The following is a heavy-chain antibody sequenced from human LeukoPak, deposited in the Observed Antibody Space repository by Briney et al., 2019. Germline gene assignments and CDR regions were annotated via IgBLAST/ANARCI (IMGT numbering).Heavy chain of an antibody. CDR2: IYFSGNT. J-gene: IGHJ4*02. CDR3: ARQVAGIGLYYFDY. V-gene: IGHV4-39*01. Sequence: SKTLSLTCTVSGDSIRSSAYYWGWIRQPPGKGLQWIGSIYFSGNTDYNPSLKSRVTISIDTSKNQFSLKLTSVTAADTAVYYCARQVAGIGLYYFDYWGQGTLVTVSS. D-gene: IGHD6-19*01. CDR1: GDSIRSSAYY.